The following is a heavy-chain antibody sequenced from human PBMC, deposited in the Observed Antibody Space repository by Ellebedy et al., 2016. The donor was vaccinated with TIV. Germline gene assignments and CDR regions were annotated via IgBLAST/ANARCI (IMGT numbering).Heavy chain of an antibody. D-gene: IGHD4/OR15-4a*01. CDR1: GYTFTSYY. CDR3: ARVLRATSGMDV. V-gene: IGHV1-46*01. J-gene: IGHJ6*02. CDR2: INPSGGST. Sequence: ASVKVSCKASGYTFTSYYLHWVRQAPGQGLQWMGIINPSGGSTTYAQKFQGRVTMTRDTSVNTAYMELSRLQSDDTAVYYCARVLRATSGMDVWGQGTTVAVSS.